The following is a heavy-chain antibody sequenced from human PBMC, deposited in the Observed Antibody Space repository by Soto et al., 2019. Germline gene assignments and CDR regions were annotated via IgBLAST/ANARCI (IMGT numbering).Heavy chain of an antibody. J-gene: IGHJ4*02. CDR2: INPNSGGT. CDR1: GYTFTGYY. D-gene: IGHD5-18*01. CDR3: ARDEKNGYSYGYIDY. V-gene: IGHV1-2*02. Sequence: QVQLVQSGAEVKKPGASVKVSCKASGYTFTGYYMHWVRQAPGQGLEWMGWINPNSGGTNYAQKLQGRVTMTRDTSISTAYMELSRLRSDDTAVYYCARDEKNGYSYGYIDYWGQGTLVTVSS.